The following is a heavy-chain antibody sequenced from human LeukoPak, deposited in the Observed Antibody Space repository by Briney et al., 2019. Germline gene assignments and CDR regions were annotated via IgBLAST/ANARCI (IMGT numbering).Heavy chain of an antibody. CDR1: GFTFSSYS. D-gene: IGHD6-6*01. CDR3: ARGGPYSSSRTRYYYYYYMDV. CDR2: ISSSSSTI. Sequence: GGSLRLSCAASGFTFSSYSMNWVRQAPGKGLEWVSYISSSSSTIYYADSVKGRFTISRDNAKNSLNLQMNSLRAEDTAVYYCARGGPYSSSRTRYYYYYYMDVWGKGTTVTVSS. V-gene: IGHV3-48*01. J-gene: IGHJ6*03.